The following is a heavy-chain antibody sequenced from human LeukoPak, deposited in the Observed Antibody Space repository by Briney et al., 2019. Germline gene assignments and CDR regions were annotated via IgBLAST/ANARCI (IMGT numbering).Heavy chain of an antibody. J-gene: IGHJ4*02. CDR3: ARRRDYFDY. CDR2: ISSSGGNI. V-gene: IGHV3-11*01. CDR1: GFDLSDYY. Sequence: GGSLRLSCVVSGFDLSDYYMSWICQAPGKGLEWISYISSSGGNIYFADSVKGRFTMSRDNTRGSLYLQMNSLRADDTAIYYGARRRDYFDYWGQGTLVTVSS.